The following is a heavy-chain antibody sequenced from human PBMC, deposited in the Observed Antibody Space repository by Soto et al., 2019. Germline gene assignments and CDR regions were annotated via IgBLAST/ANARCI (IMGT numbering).Heavy chain of an antibody. Sequence: PGGSLRLSCAASGFTFSSYSMNWVRQAPGKGLEWVSYISSSSSTIYYADSVKGRFTISRDNAKNSLYLQMNSLRDEDTAVYYCARIDLSSGYHPPDYWGQGTLVTVSS. V-gene: IGHV3-48*02. CDR1: GFTFSSYS. D-gene: IGHD3-22*01. CDR2: ISSSSSTI. CDR3: ARIDLSSGYHPPDY. J-gene: IGHJ4*02.